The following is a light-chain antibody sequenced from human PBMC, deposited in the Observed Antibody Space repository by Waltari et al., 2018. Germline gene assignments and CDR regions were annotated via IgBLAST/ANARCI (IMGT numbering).Light chain of an antibody. CDR2: EVS. V-gene: IGLV2-8*01. Sequence: QSALTQPPSASGSPGQSVTISCTGTSSDYVSWFQHHPGKAPKLMVYEVSKRPSGVPDRFSGPRSGNTASRTVSGLQADDEAHYYCSSYADNTLVFGGGTKLTVL. J-gene: IGLJ3*02. CDR1: SSDY. CDR3: SSYADNTLV.